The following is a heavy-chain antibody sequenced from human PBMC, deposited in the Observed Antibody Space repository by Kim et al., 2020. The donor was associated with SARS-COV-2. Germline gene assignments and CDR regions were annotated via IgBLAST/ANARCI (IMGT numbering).Heavy chain of an antibody. D-gene: IGHD2-15*01. CDR2: IIPIFGTA. CDR3: ASAIVVVVAASLRSAQDAFDI. V-gene: IGHV1-69*13. Sequence: SVKVSCKASGGTFSSYAISWVRQAPGQGLEWMGGIIPIFGTANYAQKFQGRVTITADESTSTAYMELSSLRSEDTAVYYCASAIVVVVAASLRSAQDAFDIWGQGTMVTVSS. J-gene: IGHJ3*02. CDR1: GGTFSSYA.